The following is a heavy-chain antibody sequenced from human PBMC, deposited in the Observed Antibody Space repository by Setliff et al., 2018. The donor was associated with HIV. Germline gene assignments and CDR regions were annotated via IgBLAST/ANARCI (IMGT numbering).Heavy chain of an antibody. CDR3: SRSQGIGNYYMDV. J-gene: IGHJ6*03. Sequence: GGSLRLSCAASDFTFSTYCMNWVRQAPGKGLEWISSISYRSSYIYYSDSVKGRFTISRNDAENSLFLQLNSLRDEDTAVYYCSRSQGIGNYYMDVWGTGTTVTAP. CDR1: DFTFSTYC. CDR2: ISYRSSYI. D-gene: IGHD2-15*01. V-gene: IGHV3-21*01.